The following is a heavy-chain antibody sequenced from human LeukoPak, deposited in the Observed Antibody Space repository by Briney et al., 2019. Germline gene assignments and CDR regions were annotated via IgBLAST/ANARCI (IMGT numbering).Heavy chain of an antibody. J-gene: IGHJ4*02. CDR1: GFTFSSYA. CDR3: ARDLLSSSPGGY. D-gene: IGHD6-6*01. CDR2: ISYDGSNK. Sequence: PGGSLRLSCAASGFTFSSYAMHWVRQAPGKGLEWVAVISYDGSNKYYADSVKGRFTISRDNSKNTLYLQMNSLRAEDTAVYYCARDLLSSSPGGYWGQGTLVTVSS. V-gene: IGHV3-30-3*01.